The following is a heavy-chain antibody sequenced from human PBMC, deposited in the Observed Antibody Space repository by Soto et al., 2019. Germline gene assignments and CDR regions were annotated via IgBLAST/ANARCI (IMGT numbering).Heavy chain of an antibody. Sequence: SETLSLTCTVSGGSISPYYWSWIRQPPGKGLEWIGYIYYRGNTNYNPSFKSRITINPDTSKNQFSLQLNSVTPEDTAVYYCARLRDFWRAGRGMDVWGQGTTVTVSS. D-gene: IGHD3-3*01. CDR2: IYYRGNT. J-gene: IGHJ6*02. V-gene: IGHV4-59*12. CDR1: GGSISPYY. CDR3: ARLRDFWRAGRGMDV.